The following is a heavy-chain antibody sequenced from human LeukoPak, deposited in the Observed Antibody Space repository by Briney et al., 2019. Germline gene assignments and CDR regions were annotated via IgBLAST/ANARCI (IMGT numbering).Heavy chain of an antibody. V-gene: IGHV4-59*01. CDR1: GGSISSYY. D-gene: IGHD3-16*01. CDR3: ARFTPQGYGWGGYNRFDP. J-gene: IGHJ5*02. CDR2: IYYSGST. Sequence: SETLSLTCTVSGGSISSYYWKWIRQPPGKGLEWIGYIYYSGSTNYNPSLKSRVTISVDTSKNQFSLNLTSVTAADTAVYYCARFTPQGYGWGGYNRFDPWGQGTLVTVSS.